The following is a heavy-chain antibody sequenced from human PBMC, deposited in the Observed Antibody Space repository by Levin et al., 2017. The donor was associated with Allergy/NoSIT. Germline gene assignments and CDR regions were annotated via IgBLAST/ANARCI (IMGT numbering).Heavy chain of an antibody. J-gene: IGHJ3*02. D-gene: IGHD3-9*01. V-gene: IGHV4-34*01. CDR2: INQVGST. Sequence: SQTLSLTCAVDGGSFSGSWSWIRQSPGKGLAWIGEINQVGSTNNNPSLESRLTLSVDRSKNQLSLKLQSVTAADTAVYYCARARPPDILAEFYHNIFDIWGQGTKVTVSS. CDR3: ARARPPDILAEFYHNIFDI. CDR1: GGSFSGS.